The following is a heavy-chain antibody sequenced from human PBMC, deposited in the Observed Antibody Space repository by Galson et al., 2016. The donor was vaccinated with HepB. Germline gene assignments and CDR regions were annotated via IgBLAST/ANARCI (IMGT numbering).Heavy chain of an antibody. J-gene: IGHJ4*02. Sequence: PGQGLKWMGGIIPLSGTAKYATKLQGRVTITADKSATTAYMELSSLRPEDTALYYCATEGGAYGSTGYYYDHWGQGTLVTVAS. CDR3: ATEGGAYGSTGYYYDH. D-gene: IGHD3-9*01. V-gene: IGHV1-69*06. CDR2: IIPLSGTA.